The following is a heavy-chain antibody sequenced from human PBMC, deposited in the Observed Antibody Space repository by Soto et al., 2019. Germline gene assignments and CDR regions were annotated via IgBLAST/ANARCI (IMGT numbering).Heavy chain of an antibody. CDR3: AKGDNLGPKTGYAFDP. V-gene: IGHV6-1*01. CDR1: GDSVSSNTAA. CDR2: TYYRSNWRH. J-gene: IGHJ5*02. Sequence: SQTLSLTCAISGDSVSSNTAAWNWIRSSPSRGLEWLGRTYYRSNWRHDYAVSVKSRITVNPDTSKNHFSLQLNSVTPDDTAVYYCAKGDNLGPKTGYAFDPWGQGILVTVSS. D-gene: IGHD5-12*01.